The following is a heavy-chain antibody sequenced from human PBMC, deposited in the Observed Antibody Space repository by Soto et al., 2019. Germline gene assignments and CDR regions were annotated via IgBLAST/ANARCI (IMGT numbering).Heavy chain of an antibody. CDR1: GFTFTTYW. CDR2: IKQDGSEK. D-gene: IGHD5-18*01. J-gene: IGHJ4*02. CDR3: ARGGYSYGDY. Sequence: LRLSCAASGFTFTTYWMNWVRQAPGKGLEWVANIKQDGSEKYYVDSVRGRFTISRDNAKNSLYLQMNSLRAEDSAVYYCARGGYSYGDYWGQGILVTVSS. V-gene: IGHV3-7*03.